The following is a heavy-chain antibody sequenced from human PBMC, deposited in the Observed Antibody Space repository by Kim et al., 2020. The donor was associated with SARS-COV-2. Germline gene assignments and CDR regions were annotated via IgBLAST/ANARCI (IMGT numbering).Heavy chain of an antibody. V-gene: IGHV4-59*13. J-gene: IGHJ4*02. Sequence: SETLSLTCTVSGGSISSYYWSWIRQPPGKGLEWIGYIYYSGSTNYNPSLKSRVTISVDTSKNQFSLKLSSVTAADTAVYYCARVKSLATYYFDYWGQGTLVTVSS. CDR1: GGSISSYY. CDR3: ARVKSLATYYFDY. CDR2: IYYSGST.